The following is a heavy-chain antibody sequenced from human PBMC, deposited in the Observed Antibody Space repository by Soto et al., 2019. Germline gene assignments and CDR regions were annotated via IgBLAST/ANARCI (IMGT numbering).Heavy chain of an antibody. CDR1: GGTFSTSA. V-gene: IGHV1-69*12. J-gene: IGHJ6*02. CDR3: ARDKDRQQLGGNYYYILDV. D-gene: IGHD3-3*02. CDR2: IMPVFATP. Sequence: QVQLMQSGAEVKKPGSSVKVSCKASGGTFSTSAISWVRQAPGEGLEWVGGIMPVFATPDYAQKFKGRVTISADESTTTAYLELTILTTDDTAVYYCARDKDRQQLGGNYYYILDVWGQGTAITVSS.